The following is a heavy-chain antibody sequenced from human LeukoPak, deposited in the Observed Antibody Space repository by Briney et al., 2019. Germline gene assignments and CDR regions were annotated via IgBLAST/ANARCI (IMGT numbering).Heavy chain of an antibody. CDR3: ARDQKGYCSSTSCYSHYYYYMDV. D-gene: IGHD2-2*01. Sequence: PSETLSLTCTVSGGSISSYYWSWIRQPPGKGLEWIGCIYYSGSTNYNPSLKSRVTISVDTSKNQFSLKLSSVTAADTAVYYCARDQKGYCSSTSCYSHYYYYMDVWGKGTTVTVSS. CDR1: GGSISSYY. CDR2: IYYSGST. V-gene: IGHV4-59*01. J-gene: IGHJ6*03.